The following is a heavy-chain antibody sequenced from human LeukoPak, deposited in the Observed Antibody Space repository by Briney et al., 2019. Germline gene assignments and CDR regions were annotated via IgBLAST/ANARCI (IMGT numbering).Heavy chain of an antibody. CDR3: AGDRDGYNPFDY. Sequence: GGSLRLSCAASGFTFSIYSMNWVRQAPGKGLEWVSSISSSSSYIYYADSVKGRFTISRDNAKNSLYLQMNSLRAEDTAVYYCAGDRDGYNPFDYWGQGTLVTVSS. D-gene: IGHD5-24*01. CDR1: GFTFSIYS. J-gene: IGHJ4*02. V-gene: IGHV3-21*01. CDR2: ISSSSSYI.